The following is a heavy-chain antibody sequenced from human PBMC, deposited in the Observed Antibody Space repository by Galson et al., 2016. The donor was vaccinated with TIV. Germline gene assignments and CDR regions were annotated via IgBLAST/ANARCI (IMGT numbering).Heavy chain of an antibody. Sequence: SETLSLTCAASGYSISSGFYWGWIRQPPGRGLEWIGSLNHRGDTHYNPSLKSRVTISLDTSKTQVSLTLSSVTAADTAVYYCARRQLWFWYFDLWGRGTLVTVSS. J-gene: IGHJ2*01. V-gene: IGHV4-38-2*01. CDR1: GYSISSGFY. CDR2: LNHRGDT. D-gene: IGHD5-18*01. CDR3: ARRQLWFWYFDL.